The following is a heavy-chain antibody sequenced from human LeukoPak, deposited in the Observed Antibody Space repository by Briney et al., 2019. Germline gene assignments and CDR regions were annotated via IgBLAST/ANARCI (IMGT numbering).Heavy chain of an antibody. Sequence: TSETLSLTCTVYGGSISNYYWSWIRQPPGKGLEWIGYIYYSGSTNYNPSLKSRVTISVDTSKNQFSLKLRSVTAADTAVYYCAGKAAAGTSFFDYWGQGTLVTVSS. J-gene: IGHJ4*02. CDR3: AGKAAAGTSFFDY. CDR2: IYYSGST. V-gene: IGHV4-59*01. D-gene: IGHD6-13*01. CDR1: GGSISNYY.